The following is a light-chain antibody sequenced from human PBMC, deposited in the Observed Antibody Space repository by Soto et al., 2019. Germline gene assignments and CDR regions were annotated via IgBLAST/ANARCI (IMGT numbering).Light chain of an antibody. CDR1: SSDVGGYGY. Sequence: QSALTQPASVSGSPGQSITISCTGTSSDVGGYGYVSWYQQHPGKAPKLMIYGVNNRPSGVSYRFSGSKSGNTASLTISGLQAEDEADSYCSSYTRSTPYVFGTGTKLPL. CDR2: GVN. V-gene: IGLV2-14*01. J-gene: IGLJ1*01. CDR3: SSYTRSTPYV.